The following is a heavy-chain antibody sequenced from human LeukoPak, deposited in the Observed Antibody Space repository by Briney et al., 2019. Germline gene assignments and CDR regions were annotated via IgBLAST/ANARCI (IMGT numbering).Heavy chain of an antibody. J-gene: IGHJ4*02. D-gene: IGHD5-18*01. V-gene: IGHV4-34*01. CDR2: INHSGST. CDR1: GGSFSGYY. CDR3: ARDRGYNYGHPFDY. Sequence: SETLSLTCAVYGGSFSGYYWSWIRQPPGKGLEWIGEINHSGSTNYNPSLKSRVTISVDTSKNQFSLKLSSVTAADTAVYYCARDRGYNYGHPFDYWGQGTLVTVSS.